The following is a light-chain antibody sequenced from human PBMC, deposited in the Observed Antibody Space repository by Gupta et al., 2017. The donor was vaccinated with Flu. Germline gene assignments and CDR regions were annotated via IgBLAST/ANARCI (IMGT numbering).Light chain of an antibody. CDR3: EAWEESRKGYVV. CDR2: SDD. CDR1: PSNIGSNI. J-gene: IGLJ2*01. V-gene: IGLV1-44*01. Sequence: QSVLTQPPSASGTPGHRVDISCSGCPSNIGSNIVNWYRQLPDTAAILLIYSDDQRPSGVPDRFSGSKSGTSATLAISGLESEDEATYDCEAWEESRKGYVVFGGGTKLTVL.